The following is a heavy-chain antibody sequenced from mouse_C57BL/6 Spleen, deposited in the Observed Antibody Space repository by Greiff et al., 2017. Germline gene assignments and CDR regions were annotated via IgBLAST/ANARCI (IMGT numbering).Heavy chain of an antibody. V-gene: IGHV5-4*03. CDR1: GFTFSSYA. CDR2: ISDGGSYT. CDR3: ASMDY. Sequence: EVKLMESGGGLVTPGGSLKLSCAASGFTFSSYAMSWVRQTPEKRLEWVATISDGGSYTYYPDNVKGRFTISRDNAKNNLYLQMSHLKSEDTAMYYCASMDYWGQGTSVTVSS. J-gene: IGHJ4*01.